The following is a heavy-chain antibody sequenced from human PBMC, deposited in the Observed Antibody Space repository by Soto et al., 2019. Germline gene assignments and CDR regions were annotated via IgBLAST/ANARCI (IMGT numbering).Heavy chain of an antibody. Sequence: SETLSLTCTVSGGSISSSSYYWGWIRQPPGKGLEWIGSIYYSGSTYYNPSLKSRVTISVDTSKNQFSLKLSSVTAADTAVYYCARPGGNADYWGQGTLVTVSS. J-gene: IGHJ4*02. CDR1: GGSISSSSYY. CDR3: ARPGGNADY. D-gene: IGHD2-15*01. V-gene: IGHV4-39*01. CDR2: IYYSGST.